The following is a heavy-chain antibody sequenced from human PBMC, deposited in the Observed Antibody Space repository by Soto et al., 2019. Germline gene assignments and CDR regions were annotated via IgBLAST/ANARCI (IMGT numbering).Heavy chain of an antibody. D-gene: IGHD2-2*01. Sequence: PSETLSLTCAVSRGSFSGYYWSWIRQPPGKGLEWIGEINHSGSTNYNPSLKSRVTISVDTSKNQFSLKLSSVTAADTAVYYCARTGDGIVVVPAARRWFDPWGQGTLVTVSS. CDR2: INHSGST. J-gene: IGHJ5*02. V-gene: IGHV4-34*01. CDR3: ARTGDGIVVVPAARRWFDP. CDR1: RGSFSGYY.